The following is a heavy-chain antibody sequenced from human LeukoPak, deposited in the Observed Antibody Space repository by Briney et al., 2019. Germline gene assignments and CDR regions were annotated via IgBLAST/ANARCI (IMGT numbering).Heavy chain of an antibody. J-gene: IGHJ4*02. CDR2: ISAYNGNT. V-gene: IGHV1-18*01. CDR1: GYTFTSYG. Sequence: GASVKVSCKASGYTFTSYGISWVRQAPGQGLEWMGWISAYNGNTNYAQELQGRVTMTTDTSTSTAYMELRSLRSDDTAVYYCARGEGVLRYFDWLLYFDYWGQGTLVTVSS. CDR3: ARGEGVLRYFDWLLYFDY. D-gene: IGHD3-9*01.